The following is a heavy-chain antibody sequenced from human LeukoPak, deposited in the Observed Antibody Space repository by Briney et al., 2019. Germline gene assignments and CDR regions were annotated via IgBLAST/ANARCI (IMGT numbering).Heavy chain of an antibody. Sequence: ASVKVSCKASGYTFTGYYMHWVRQAPGQGLEWMGWINPNSGGTNYAQKFQGRVTMTRDTFISTAYMELSRLRSDDTAVYYCARDRSSGWYGDYWGQGTLVTVSS. V-gene: IGHV1-2*02. CDR1: GYTFTGYY. CDR2: INPNSGGT. CDR3: ARDRSSGWYGDY. D-gene: IGHD6-19*01. J-gene: IGHJ4*02.